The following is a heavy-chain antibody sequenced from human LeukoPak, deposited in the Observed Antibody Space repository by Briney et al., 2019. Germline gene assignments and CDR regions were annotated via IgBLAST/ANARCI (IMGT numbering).Heavy chain of an antibody. CDR2: IRYDGSNK. J-gene: IGHJ4*02. CDR3: AKVGVGSYFLYYFDY. CDR1: GFTFSSYG. D-gene: IGHD1-26*01. Sequence: PGGSLRLSCAASGFTFSSYGMHWVRQAPGKGLEWVAFIRYDGSNKYYADSVKGRFTISGDNSKNTLYLQMNSLRAEDTAVYYCAKVGVGSYFLYYFDYWGQGTLVTVSS. V-gene: IGHV3-30*02.